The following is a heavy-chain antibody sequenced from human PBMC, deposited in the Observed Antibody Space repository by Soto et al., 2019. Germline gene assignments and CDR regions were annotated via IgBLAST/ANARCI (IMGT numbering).Heavy chain of an antibody. CDR2: INAHSGGT. D-gene: IGHD6-6*01. CDR1: GFSFTGYY. V-gene: IGHV1-2*02. Sequence: ASVKVSCKASGFSFTGYYIHWLRQAPGQGLEWMGWINAHSGGTEYAQKFQGRVTLTRDTSIATAYLTLTSLTSDDTALYYCAKDLTRQLAYWLDPWGQGTQVIVSS. J-gene: IGHJ5*02. CDR3: AKDLTRQLAYWLDP.